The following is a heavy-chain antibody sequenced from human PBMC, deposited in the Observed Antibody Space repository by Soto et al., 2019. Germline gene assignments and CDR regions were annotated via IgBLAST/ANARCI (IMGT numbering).Heavy chain of an antibody. CDR3: ASGKVVPPYYYYYYMDV. V-gene: IGHV3-33*01. CDR2: IWYDGSNK. J-gene: IGHJ6*03. CDR1: GFTFSSYG. D-gene: IGHD2-2*01. Sequence: GGSLRLSCAASGFTFSSYGMHWVRQAPGKGLEWVAVIWYDGSNKYYADSVKGRFTIYRDNSKNTLYLQMNSLRAEDTAVYYCASGKVVPPYYYYYYMDVWGKGTTVTVSS.